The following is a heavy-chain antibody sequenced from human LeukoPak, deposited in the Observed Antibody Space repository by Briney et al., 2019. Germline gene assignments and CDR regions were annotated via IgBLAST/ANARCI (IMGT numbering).Heavy chain of an antibody. V-gene: IGHV3-21*01. Sequence: GGSLRLSCAASGFTFSSYSMNWVRQAPGKGLEWVSSISSSSYIYYADSVKGRFTISRDNAKNSLYLQMNSLRAEDTAVYYCARDLANQPDDYWGQGTLVTVSS. CDR1: GFTFSSYS. D-gene: IGHD1-14*01. CDR2: ISSSSYI. CDR3: ARDLANQPDDY. J-gene: IGHJ4*02.